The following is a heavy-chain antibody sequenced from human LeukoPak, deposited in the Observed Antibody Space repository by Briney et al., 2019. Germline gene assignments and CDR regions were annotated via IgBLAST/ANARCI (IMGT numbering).Heavy chain of an antibody. J-gene: IGHJ3*02. V-gene: IGHV4-61*02. CDR3: ARDGPSGSHLCDAFDI. CDR2: IYTSGST. Sequence: ASETLSLTCTVSGGSISSGSYYWSWIRQPAGKGLEWIGRIYTSGSTNYNPSLKSRVAMSVDTSKNQFSLKLSSVTAADTAVYYCARDGPSGSHLCDAFDIWGQGTMVTVSS. CDR1: GGSISSGSYY. D-gene: IGHD1-26*01.